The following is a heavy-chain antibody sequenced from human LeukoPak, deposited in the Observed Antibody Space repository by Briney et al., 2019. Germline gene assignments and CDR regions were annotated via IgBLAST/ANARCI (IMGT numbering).Heavy chain of an antibody. J-gene: IGHJ4*02. CDR2: ISGSGGST. CDR3: AKSAGYSSSWYGY. V-gene: IGHV3-23*01. D-gene: IGHD6-13*01. CDR1: GFTFNAYA. Sequence: GGSLRLSCAASGFTFNAYAMTWVRQAPGEGLEWIAVISGSGGSTFYADSVKGRFTISRDNSKNMLYLQMNSLRAEDTAVYYCAKSAGYSSSWYGYWGQGTLVTVSS.